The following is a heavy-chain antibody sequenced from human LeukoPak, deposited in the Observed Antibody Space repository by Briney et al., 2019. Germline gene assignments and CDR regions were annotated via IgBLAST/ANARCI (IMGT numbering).Heavy chain of an antibody. D-gene: IGHD3-10*01. CDR1: GFTFSSYS. CDR3: ARDPTMVRGVPSYNWFDP. V-gene: IGHV3-21*01. CDR2: ISSSSSYI. J-gene: IGHJ5*02. Sequence: GGSLRLSCAASGFTFSSYSMNWVRQAPGKGLEWVSSISSSSSYIYYADSVKGRFTISRDNAKNSLYLQMNSLRAEDTAVYYCARDPTMVRGVPSYNWFDPWGQGTLVTVSS.